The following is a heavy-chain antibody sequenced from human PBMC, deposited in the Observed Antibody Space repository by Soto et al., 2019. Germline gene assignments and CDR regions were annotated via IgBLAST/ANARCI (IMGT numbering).Heavy chain of an antibody. CDR3: TRCGIRYHSIGYYLGIDGMDV. V-gene: IGHV1-69*12. D-gene: IGHD3-22*01. Sequence: QVQLVQSGAEVKKPESSVRVSCEASGGTFNNYAITWVRQAPGQGLEWLGGTIPMFGTTNYAEKFQGRVTITADESTNTAYMELSSLRSEDTAIYYCTRCGIRYHSIGYYLGIDGMDVWGQGTTVIVSS. CDR2: TIPMFGTT. CDR1: GGTFNNYA. J-gene: IGHJ6*02.